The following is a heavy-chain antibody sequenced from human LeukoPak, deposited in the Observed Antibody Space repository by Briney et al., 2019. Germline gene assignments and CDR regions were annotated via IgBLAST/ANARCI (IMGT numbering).Heavy chain of an antibody. CDR3: AKDGRETEMFTDGDFDS. V-gene: IGHV3-23*01. Sequence: SGGPLRLSCVASGFTFTDHAMSWVRQSPGKSLEWVSGLSGRGDSKYYSDAVNGRFSISRDNSRNTLFLQLNRLRPEDTAVYFCAKDGRETEMFTDGDFDSWGQGTLVTVSS. CDR2: LSGRGDSK. D-gene: IGHD5-24*01. CDR1: GFTFTDHA. J-gene: IGHJ4*02.